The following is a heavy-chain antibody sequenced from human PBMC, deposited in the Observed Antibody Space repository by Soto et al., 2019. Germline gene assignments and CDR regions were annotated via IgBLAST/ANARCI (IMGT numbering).Heavy chain of an antibody. V-gene: IGHV3-23*01. J-gene: IGHJ3*02. CDR3: AKPRPLSDSFHI. CDR1: GFTFSTYG. CDR2: ISGSASST. Sequence: EEQLLESGGGLVQPGGSLRLSCAASGFTFSTYGMRWVRQVPGKGLEWVSSISGSASSTYYADSVKGRFTISRDNSKNTVYLRLTRRRVEDTAVYYCAKPRPLSDSFHIGGQGTRVTVSS.